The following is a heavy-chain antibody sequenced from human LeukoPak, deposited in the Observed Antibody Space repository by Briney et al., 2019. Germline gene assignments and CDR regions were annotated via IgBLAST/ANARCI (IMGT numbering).Heavy chain of an antibody. V-gene: IGHV3-23*02. CDR3: AKVSWESTSQDFDC. CDR2: ISGNGAGT. CDR1: GFTFSSYS. D-gene: IGHD5/OR15-5a*01. J-gene: IGHJ4*02. Sequence: PGGSLRLSCAASGFTFSSYSMTWVRQAPGKGLEWVSGISGNGAGTYYGDSVKGRFTISRDNSKNTLYLQMNSLRAEDTAVYYCAKVSWESTSQDFDCWGQGTLVTVSS.